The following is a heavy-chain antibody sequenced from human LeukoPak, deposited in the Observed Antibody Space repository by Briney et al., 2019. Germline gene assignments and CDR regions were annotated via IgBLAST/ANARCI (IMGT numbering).Heavy chain of an antibody. CDR3: VKDRPNWPIDY. Sequence: PGGSLRLSCAASGFTFSSYEMNWVRQAPGKGLEWVSYISSSGSTIYYADSVKGRFTISRDNSKNTQYLQMNSLRVDDTAVYYCVKDRPNWPIDYWGQGTLVTVSS. CDR2: ISSSGSTI. D-gene: IGHD1-1*01. J-gene: IGHJ4*02. CDR1: GFTFSSYE. V-gene: IGHV3-48*03.